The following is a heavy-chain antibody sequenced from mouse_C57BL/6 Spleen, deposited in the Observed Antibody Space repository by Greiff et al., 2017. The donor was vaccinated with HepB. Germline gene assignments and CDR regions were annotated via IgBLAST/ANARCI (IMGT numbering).Heavy chain of an antibody. CDR2: MDPSDSYT. J-gene: IGHJ2*01. CDR1: GYTFPSSW. V-gene: IGHV1-50*01. CDR3: ARLRGRDYFDY. Sequence: QVQLQQPGAELVKPGASVKLSCKASGYTFPSSWMQWVKQRPGQGLEWIGEMDPSDSYTNYNQKFKGKATLTVDTSSSTAYMQLSSLTSEDSAVYYCARLRGRDYFDYWGQGTTLTVSS.